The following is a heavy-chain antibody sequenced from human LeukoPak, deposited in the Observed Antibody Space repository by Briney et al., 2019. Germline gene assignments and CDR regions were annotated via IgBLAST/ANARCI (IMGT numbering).Heavy chain of an antibody. Sequence: ASVKVSCKVSGYTLTELSMHWVRQAPGQGLEWMGTFNPSENSTSYAQKFQGRVTLTRDTSTTTVYMELSSLRSEDTAVYYCATSAFDYWGQGTLVTVPS. CDR2: FNPSENST. J-gene: IGHJ4*02. CDR3: ATSAFDY. D-gene: IGHD2-15*01. V-gene: IGHV1-46*01. CDR1: GYTLTELS.